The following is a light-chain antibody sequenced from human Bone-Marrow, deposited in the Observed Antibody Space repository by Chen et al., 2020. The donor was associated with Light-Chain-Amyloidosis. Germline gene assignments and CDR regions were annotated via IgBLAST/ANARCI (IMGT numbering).Light chain of an antibody. J-gene: IGLJ2*01. CDR1: SSDVGTYNY. CDR2: EVT. CDR3: SSYGGNNDIV. V-gene: IGLV2-8*01. Sequence: QPALTQLPSPSGSPGQSLTISFTGTSSDVGTYNYVSWYQQHPGKAPRHMIYEVTKRPSGVPDRFSGSKFGNTASLTISGLQAEDEADYYCSSYGGNNDIVFGGGTKLTVL.